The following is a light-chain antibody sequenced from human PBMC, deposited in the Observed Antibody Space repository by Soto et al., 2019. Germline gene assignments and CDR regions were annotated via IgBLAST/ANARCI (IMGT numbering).Light chain of an antibody. J-gene: IGLJ7*01. V-gene: IGLV2-23*02. CDR2: EVS. Sequence: QSALTQPASVSWSPGQSITISCTGTSSDVGSHTLVSWYQQHPGQAPKLMIYEVSKRPLGVSARFSASKSGNPASLTISGLQAEDEADYYCCSYGGSRAVFGGGTQLTVL. CDR3: CSYGGSRAV. CDR1: SSDVGSHTL.